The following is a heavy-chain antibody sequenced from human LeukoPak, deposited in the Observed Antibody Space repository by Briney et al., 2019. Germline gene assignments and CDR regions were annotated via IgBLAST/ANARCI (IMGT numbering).Heavy chain of an antibody. J-gene: IGHJ6*02. V-gene: IGHV1-18*01. CDR3: ARDVWAVAGSGNYYYGMDV. CDR1: GYTFTSYG. D-gene: IGHD6-19*01. CDR2: ISAYNGNT. Sequence: ASVKVSCKASGYTFTSYGINWVRQAPGQGLEWMGWISAYNGNTNYAQKLQGRVTLTTDTSTSTAYMELRSLRSDDTAVYYCARDVWAVAGSGNYYYGMDVWGQGTTVTVSS.